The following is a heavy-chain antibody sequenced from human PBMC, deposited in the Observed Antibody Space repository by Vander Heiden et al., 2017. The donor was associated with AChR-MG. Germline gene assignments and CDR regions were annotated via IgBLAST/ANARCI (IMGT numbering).Heavy chain of an antibody. J-gene: IGHJ4*02. V-gene: IGHV3-30-3*01. CDR1: GFTFRSYA. D-gene: IGHD6-19*01. Sequence: QVQLVESGGGVVQPGRSLRLSCAASGFTFRSYAMHWVRQAPGKGLEWVAVISYDGSNKYYADSVKGRFTISRDNSKNTLYLQMNSLRAEDTAVYYCARGPIFYSSGWYLPIDYWGQGTLVTVSS. CDR2: ISYDGSNK. CDR3: ARGPIFYSSGWYLPIDY.